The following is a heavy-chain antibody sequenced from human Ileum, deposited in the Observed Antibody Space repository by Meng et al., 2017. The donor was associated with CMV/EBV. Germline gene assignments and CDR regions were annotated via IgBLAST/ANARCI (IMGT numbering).Heavy chain of an antibody. V-gene: IGHV3-23*01. J-gene: IGHJ6*02. CDR1: GFTFSTYA. CDR2: ISGSGGTT. D-gene: IGHD3-3*01. CDR3: AKVKYYDFWSGSYKYYGMDV. Sequence: GESLKISCAASGFTFSTYAMSWVRQAPGKGLEWVSPISGSGGTTYYADSVKGRFTISRDNSKNKVYLQMNSLRAEDTAVYYRAKVKYYDFWSGSYKYYGMDVWGQGTTVTVSS.